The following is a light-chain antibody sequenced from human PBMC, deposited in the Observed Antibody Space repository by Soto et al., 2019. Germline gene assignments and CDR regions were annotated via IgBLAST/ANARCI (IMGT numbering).Light chain of an antibody. V-gene: IGLV1-40*01. CDR3: QSYDSSLSGVV. J-gene: IGLJ2*01. CDR1: SSNIGAGYD. Sequence: QSVLTQPPAVSGAPGQRVTISCTGSSSNIGAGYDVHWYQQFPGTAPKLLTYGNSNRPSGVPDRFSGSKSGTSASLAITGLQAEDEADYYCQSYDSSLSGVVFGGGTKLTVL. CDR2: GNS.